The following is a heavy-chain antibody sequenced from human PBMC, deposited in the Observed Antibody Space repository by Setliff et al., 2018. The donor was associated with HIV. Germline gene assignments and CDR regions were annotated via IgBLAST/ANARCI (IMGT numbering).Heavy chain of an antibody. Sequence: ASVKVSCKTSGGTFSNYAISWVRQAPGQGLEWMGWINPNGGGVNYAQKFQPRVTMTRDPSITTVYLELNDLRSDDTAVYYCARFPLRASVSPDYWGQGTLVTVSS. D-gene: IGHD4-17*01. CDR1: GGTFSNYA. CDR3: ARFPLRASVSPDY. V-gene: IGHV1-2*02. CDR2: INPNGGGV. J-gene: IGHJ4*02.